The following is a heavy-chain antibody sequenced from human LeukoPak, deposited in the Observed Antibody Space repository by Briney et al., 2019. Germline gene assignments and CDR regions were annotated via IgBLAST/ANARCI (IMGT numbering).Heavy chain of an antibody. V-gene: IGHV1-46*01. Sequence: ASVKVSCKASGYTFTSYYMHWVRQAPGQGLEWMGIINPSGGSTNYAQKFQGRVTMTRDTSISTAYMELSRLRSDDTAVYFCARDLGSTRGYWGQGTLVTVSS. J-gene: IGHJ4*02. CDR1: GYTFTSYY. D-gene: IGHD2-2*01. CDR3: ARDLGSTRGY. CDR2: INPSGGST.